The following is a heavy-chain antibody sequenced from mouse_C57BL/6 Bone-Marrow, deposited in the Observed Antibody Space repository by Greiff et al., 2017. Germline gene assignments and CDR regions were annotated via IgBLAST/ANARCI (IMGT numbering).Heavy chain of an antibody. Sequence: QVQLKESGAELARPGASVKMSCKASGYTFTSYTMHWVKQRPGQGLEWIGYINPSSGYTKYNQKFKDKATLTADKSSSTAYTQLSSLTSEDSAVYYCADFGYFDYWGQGTTLTVSS. V-gene: IGHV1-4*01. CDR1: GYTFTSYT. CDR3: ADFGYFDY. CDR2: INPSSGYT. J-gene: IGHJ2*01.